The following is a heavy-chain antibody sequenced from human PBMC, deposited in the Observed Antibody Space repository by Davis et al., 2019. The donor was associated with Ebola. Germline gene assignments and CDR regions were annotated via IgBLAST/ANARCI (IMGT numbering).Heavy chain of an antibody. V-gene: IGHV1-18*01. J-gene: IGHJ6*04. D-gene: IGHD3-10*01. CDR3: ARVARRTLLWFGGGMDV. Sequence: ASVKVSCKASGYTFTSYGISRVRQAPGQGLEWMGWISAYNGNTNYAQKLQGRVTMTTDTSTSTAYMELRSLRSDDTAVYYCARVARRTLLWFGGGMDVWGKGTTVTVSS. CDR2: ISAYNGNT. CDR1: GYTFTSYG.